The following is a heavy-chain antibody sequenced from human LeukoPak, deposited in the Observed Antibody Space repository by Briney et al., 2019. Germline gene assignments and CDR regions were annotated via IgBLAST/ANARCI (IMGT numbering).Heavy chain of an antibody. D-gene: IGHD5-18*01. J-gene: IGHJ3*02. CDR3: ARDYRGYSYGRDAFDI. CDR2: INQDGSNT. V-gene: IGHV3-74*01. Sequence: PGGSLRLSCAASGFTFSSVWMHWVRQTPGKGLVWVSRINQDGSNTNYADSVKGRFTISRDNAKNSLYLQMNSLRAEDTAVYYCARDYRGYSYGRDAFDIWGQGTMVTVSS. CDR1: GFTFSSVW.